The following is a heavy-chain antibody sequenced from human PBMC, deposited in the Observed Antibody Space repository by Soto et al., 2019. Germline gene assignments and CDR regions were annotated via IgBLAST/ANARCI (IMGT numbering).Heavy chain of an antibody. CDR3: ATYTAFAKYYFEY. D-gene: IGHD3-16*01. V-gene: IGHV4-30-2*01. Sequence: LSLTCALSGLSITTNWYSLSLIRQPPGKGLEWIGYIYPSVTIFYNPSLNSRVTISADTSNNHFSLQLTSVTDADTAVYFPATYTAFAKYYFEYWGRGTLVKVSS. J-gene: IGHJ4*02. CDR1: GLSITTNWYS. CDR2: IYPSVTI.